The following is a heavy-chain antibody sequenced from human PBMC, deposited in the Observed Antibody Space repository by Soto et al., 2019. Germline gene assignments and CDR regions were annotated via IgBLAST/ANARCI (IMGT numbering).Heavy chain of an antibody. Sequence: EVQLEESGGALVQPGRSLRLSCAASGFTFDDYAMHWVRQVLGKGLEWVSSISWNSGNIGYADSVKGRFTTSRDNAENARYLQMNSLRPEDTALYYCVRSKGGYSYGTPFDYWGQGTLVTVSS. J-gene: IGHJ4*02. CDR1: GFTFDDYA. D-gene: IGHD5-18*01. CDR3: VRSKGGYSYGTPFDY. CDR2: ISWNSGNI. V-gene: IGHV3-9*01.